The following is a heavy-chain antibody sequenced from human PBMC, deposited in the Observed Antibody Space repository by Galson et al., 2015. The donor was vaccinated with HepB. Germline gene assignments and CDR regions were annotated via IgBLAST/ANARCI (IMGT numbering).Heavy chain of an antibody. CDR1: GFTFSSYG. Sequence: SLRLSCAASGFTFSSYGMHWVRQAPGKGLEWVAVIWYDGSTKYYADSVKGRFTISRDNSKNTLYLQMNSLRAEDTAVYYCARENSRYCSGGSCYFGYWGQGTLVTVSS. J-gene: IGHJ4*02. CDR2: IWYDGSTK. V-gene: IGHV3-33*01. D-gene: IGHD2-15*01. CDR3: ARENSRYCSGGSCYFGY.